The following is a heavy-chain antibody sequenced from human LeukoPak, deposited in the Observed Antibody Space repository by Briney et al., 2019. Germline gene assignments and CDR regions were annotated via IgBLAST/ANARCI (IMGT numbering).Heavy chain of an antibody. CDR2: IHYSGNT. CDR1: GGSSRSGDYF. CDR3: ARHYEHFDY. Sequence: SQTLSLTCAVSGGSSRSGDYFWSWIRQPPGKGLEWIGHIHYSGNTYYNPSLKSRVTISVDTSKNQFSLKLSSVTAADTAVYYCARHYEHFDYWGQGTLVTVSS. D-gene: IGHD4-17*01. J-gene: IGHJ4*02. V-gene: IGHV4-30-4*01.